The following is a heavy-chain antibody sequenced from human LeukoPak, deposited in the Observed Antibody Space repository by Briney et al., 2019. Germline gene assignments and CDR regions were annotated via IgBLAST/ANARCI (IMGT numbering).Heavy chain of an antibody. J-gene: IGHJ4*02. CDR1: GYTFTNYY. V-gene: IGHV1-69*13. Sequence: SVKVSCKASGYTFTNYYIHWVRQAPGQGLEWMGGIVPIFDTADYAQKFQGRLTITADDSTSTAYMELSSLRAEDTAVYYCARDLLGSHTSYSSGAWDYWGQGTLVTVSS. CDR2: IVPIFDTA. CDR3: ARDLLGSHTSYSSGAWDY. D-gene: IGHD3-9*01.